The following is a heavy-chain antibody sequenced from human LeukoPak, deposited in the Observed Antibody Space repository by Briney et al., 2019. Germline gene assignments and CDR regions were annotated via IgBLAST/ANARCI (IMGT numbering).Heavy chain of an antibody. CDR2: ISGSSYTI. D-gene: IGHD3-3*01. V-gene: IGHV3-48*03. CDR3: TSSTGFGKYFDY. CDR1: GFAFNNYE. Sequence: PGGSLRLSCAASGFAFNNYEMNWVRQSPGKGLEWVSYISGSSYTIYYADSVGGRFTISRDNAKNSVFLQVNSLRAEDTAVYYCTSSTGFGKYFDYWGQGILVTVSS. J-gene: IGHJ4*02.